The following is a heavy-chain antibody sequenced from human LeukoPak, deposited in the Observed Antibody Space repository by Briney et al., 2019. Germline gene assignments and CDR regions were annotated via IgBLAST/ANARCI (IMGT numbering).Heavy chain of an antibody. CDR1: GFTFRNYY. CDR3: ARDLSGHWTYDY. V-gene: IGHV3-30-3*01. D-gene: IGHD1-1*01. J-gene: IGHJ4*01. CDR2: ISLDGNNE. Sequence: GRSLRLSCAASGFTFRNYYMHWVRQAPGKGLEWVAVISLDGNNEYYADSVKGRFSLSRDNSMNTLYLQLNSLRTADTAMYYCARDLSGHWTYDYWGQGTLVTVSS.